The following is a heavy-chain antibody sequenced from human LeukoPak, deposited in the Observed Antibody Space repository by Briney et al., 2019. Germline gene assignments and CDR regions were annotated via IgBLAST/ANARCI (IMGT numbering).Heavy chain of an antibody. CDR1: GFSFSSYT. D-gene: IGHD1-26*01. V-gene: IGHV3-48*01. CDR2: ISSTSSMI. J-gene: IGHJ3*02. CDR3: ARGGGSAYDM. Sequence: PGGSLRLSCAASGFSFSSYTMNWVRQGPGKGLEWVSYISSTSSMIYYADSVKGRFTVSRDNAKNSLYLQMNSLRAEDTAVYYSARGGGSAYDMWGQWTMVTVSS.